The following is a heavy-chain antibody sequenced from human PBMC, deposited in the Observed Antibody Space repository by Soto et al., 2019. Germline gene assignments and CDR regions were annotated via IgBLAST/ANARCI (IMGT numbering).Heavy chain of an antibody. CDR3: ARGEDYYDSSGYPQGP. D-gene: IGHD3-22*01. CDR1: GFTFSSYA. V-gene: IGHV3-30-3*01. CDR2: ISYDGSNK. Sequence: GSLRLSCAASGFTFSSYAMHWVRQAPGKGLEWVAVISYDGSNKYYADSVKGRFTISRDNSKNTLYLQMNSLRAEDTAVYYCARGEDYYDSSGYPQGPWGQGTLVTVSS. J-gene: IGHJ5*02.